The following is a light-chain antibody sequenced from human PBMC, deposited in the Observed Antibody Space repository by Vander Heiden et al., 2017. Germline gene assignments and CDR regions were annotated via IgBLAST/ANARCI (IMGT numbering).Light chain of an antibody. J-gene: IGKJ2*01. CDR3: QQYNSQYT. CDR1: PSIISW. V-gene: IGKV1-5*03. CDR2: KAS. Sequence: DIQMTQSPSTLSASVGDRVTITCRASPSIISWLAWYQQKPGKAPKLLIYKASSLGSGVPSRFGSSGSGTEFTLTISSLQPDDFATYYCQQYNSQYTFGQGTKLEIK.